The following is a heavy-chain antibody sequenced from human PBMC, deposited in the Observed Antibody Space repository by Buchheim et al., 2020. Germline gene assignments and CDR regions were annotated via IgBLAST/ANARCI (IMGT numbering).Heavy chain of an antibody. CDR2: ISYDGSNK. CDR1: GFTFSSYA. V-gene: IGHV3-30*04. Sequence: QVQLVESGGGVVQPGRSLRLSCAASGFTFSSYAMHWVRQAPGKGLEWVAVISYDGSNKYYADSVKGRFTISRDNSKNTLYLQMNSLRAEDTAVYYCARARIGAYSSSWLLRNDYWGQGTL. D-gene: IGHD6-13*01. CDR3: ARARIGAYSSSWLLRNDY. J-gene: IGHJ4*02.